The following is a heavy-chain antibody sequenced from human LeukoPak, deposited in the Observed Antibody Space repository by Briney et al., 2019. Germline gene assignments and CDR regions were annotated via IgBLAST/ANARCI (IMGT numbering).Heavy chain of an antibody. Sequence: GGSLRLSCAASGFTFSSNAMHWVRQAPGKGLEWVAVIWYDGSNKYHADSVKGRFTISRDNSKNTLYLQMNSLRAEDTAVYYCARGQVETAIPGDYWGQGTLVTASS. J-gene: IGHJ4*02. CDR1: GFTFSSNA. CDR3: ARGQVETAIPGDY. CDR2: IWYDGSNK. D-gene: IGHD2-21*02. V-gene: IGHV3-33*01.